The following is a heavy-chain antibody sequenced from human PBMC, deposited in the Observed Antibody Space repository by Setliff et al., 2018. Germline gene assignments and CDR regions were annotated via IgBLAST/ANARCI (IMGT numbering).Heavy chain of an antibody. D-gene: IGHD2-2*01. V-gene: IGHV1-2*07. CDR2: INPKNGDI. CDR3: ARDRRCSSTSCWTDDAFDI. Sequence: VKVSCKPSGYTFTDYYIHWVRQAPGQGLEWMGWINPKNGDIFYAPKFAGRVTMTRDTPISTVYMELSLLTSDDTAVYFCARDRRCSSTSCWTDDAFDIWGQGTMVTVSS. J-gene: IGHJ3*02. CDR1: GYTFTDYY.